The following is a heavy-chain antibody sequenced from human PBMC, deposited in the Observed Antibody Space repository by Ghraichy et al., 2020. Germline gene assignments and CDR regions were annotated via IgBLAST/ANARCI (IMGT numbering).Heavy chain of an antibody. D-gene: IGHD1-26*01. CDR3: ARDKREWESNWFDP. J-gene: IGHJ5*02. CDR1: VGSISIYY. Sequence: SETLSLTCTVSVGSISIYYWSWIRQPAGKGLEWIGRIYTSGSTNYNPSLKSRVTMSVDTSKNQFSLRLSSVTAADTAVYYCARDKREWESNWFDPWGQGTLVSVSS. V-gene: IGHV4-4*07. CDR2: IYTSGST.